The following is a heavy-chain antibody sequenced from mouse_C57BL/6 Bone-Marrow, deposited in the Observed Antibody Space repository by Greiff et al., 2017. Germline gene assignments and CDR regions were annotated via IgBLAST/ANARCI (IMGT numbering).Heavy chain of an antibody. CDR2: INPNYGTT. V-gene: IGHV1-39*01. D-gene: IGHD1-1*01. Sequence: VQLKQSGPELVKPGASVKISCKASGYSFTDYNMNWVKQSNGKSLEWIGVINPNYGTTSYNQKFKGKATLTVDKSSSTAYMQLNSLTSEDSAVYYCARKIDGSSFWFAYWGQGTLVTVSA. CDR1: GYSFTDYN. CDR3: ARKIDGSSFWFAY. J-gene: IGHJ3*01.